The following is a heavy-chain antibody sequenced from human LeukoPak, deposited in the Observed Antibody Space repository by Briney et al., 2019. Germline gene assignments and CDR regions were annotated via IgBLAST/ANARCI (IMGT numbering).Heavy chain of an antibody. D-gene: IGHD4-23*01. J-gene: IGHJ4*02. CDR3: ARAEAYGGYFDY. V-gene: IGHV3-64*01. CDR1: GFTFSSYA. CDR2: ISSNGGST. Sequence: GGSVRLSCAASGFTFSSYAMHWVRQAPGKGLEYVSAISSNGGSTYYANSVKGRFTISRDNSKNTLYLQMGSLRAEDMAVYYCARAEAYGGYFDYWGQGTLVTVSS.